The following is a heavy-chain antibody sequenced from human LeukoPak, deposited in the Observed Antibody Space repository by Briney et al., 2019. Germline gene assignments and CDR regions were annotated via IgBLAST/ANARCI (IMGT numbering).Heavy chain of an antibody. CDR2: IKQDGSEK. Sequence: GGSLRLSCAASGFTFSSYWMSWVRQAPGKGLEWVANIKQDGSEKYYVDSVKGRFTISRDNAKNLLYLQMNSLRADDTAVYYCVRDRGTYRPIDYWGQGTLVAVSS. CDR3: VRDRGTYRPIDY. J-gene: IGHJ4*02. CDR1: GFTFSSYW. V-gene: IGHV3-7*03. D-gene: IGHD1-26*01.